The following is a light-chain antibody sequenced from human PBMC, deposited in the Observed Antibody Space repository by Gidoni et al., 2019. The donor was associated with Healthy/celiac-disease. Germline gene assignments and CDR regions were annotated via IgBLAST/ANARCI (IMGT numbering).Light chain of an antibody. CDR1: SSNIGSNT. V-gene: IGLV1-44*01. CDR2: SNN. CDR3: AAWDDSLNGPGVV. J-gene: IGLJ2*01. Sequence: QSVLTQPPSASGTPRQRVTISCSGSSSNIGSNTVNWYQQLPGTAPKLFIYSNNQRPSGVLDRFSGSKSGTSASLAISGLQSEDEADYYCAAWDDSLNGPGVVFGGGTKLTVL.